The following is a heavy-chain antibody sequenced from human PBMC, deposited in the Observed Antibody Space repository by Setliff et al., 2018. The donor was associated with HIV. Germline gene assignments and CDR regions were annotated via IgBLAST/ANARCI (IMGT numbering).Heavy chain of an antibody. V-gene: IGHV3-7*01. CDR1: GFTFSSYW. D-gene: IGHD3-22*01. CDR2: MKYDGTEI. Sequence: GGSLRLSCAASGFTFSSYWMSWVRQAPGKGLEWVANMKYDGTEIYYADSVKGRFTISRDNAKNSLYLQMNSLRAEDTAVYYCARPNYYDSSGSFDYWGQGTLVTVSS. CDR3: ARPNYYDSSGSFDY. J-gene: IGHJ4*02.